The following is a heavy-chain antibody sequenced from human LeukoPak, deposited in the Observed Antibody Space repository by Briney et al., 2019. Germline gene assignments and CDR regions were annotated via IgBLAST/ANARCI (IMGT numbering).Heavy chain of an antibody. J-gene: IGHJ4*02. D-gene: IGHD4/OR15-4a*01. Sequence: PGGSLRLSCATSGFIFSDYYMSWIRQAPGKGLEWVSYISSSGSPIYYADSVKGRFTISRDNAKNSLYLQMNSLRAEDTAVYYCARDGDLDYSDSRWGQGTLVTVSS. V-gene: IGHV3-11*04. CDR1: GFIFSDYY. CDR2: ISSSGSPI. CDR3: ARDGDLDYSDSR.